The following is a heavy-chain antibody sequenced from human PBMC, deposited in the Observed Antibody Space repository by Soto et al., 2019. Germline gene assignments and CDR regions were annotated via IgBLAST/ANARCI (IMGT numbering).Heavy chain of an antibody. CDR3: ARGGSYGDYVGYYYYGMDV. CDR2: IIPIFGTA. CDR1: GGTFSSYA. D-gene: IGHD4-17*01. J-gene: IGHJ6*02. V-gene: IGHV1-69*01. Sequence: QVQLVQSGAEVKKPGSSVKVSCKASGGTFSSYAISWVRQAPGQGLEWMGGIIPIFGTANYAQKFQGRVTITADESTSTAYMELSSLRSEETAVYYCARGGSYGDYVGYYYYGMDVWGQGTTVTVSS.